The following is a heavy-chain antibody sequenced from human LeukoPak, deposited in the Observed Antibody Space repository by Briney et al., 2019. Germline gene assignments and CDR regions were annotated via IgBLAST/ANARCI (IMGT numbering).Heavy chain of an antibody. CDR1: GFSFYSAW. V-gene: IGHV3-15*07. J-gene: IGHJ5*02. D-gene: IGHD3-22*01. CDR2: IRSNSDGGTI. Sequence: PGGSLRLSCATSGFSFYSAWMNWVRQAPGKGLEWVGRIRSNSDGGTIDYAAPVKGRFTLSRDDSKDTLYLQMNSLQTEDTAVYYCATDFYDSTWGQGTLVTVSS. CDR3: ATDFYDST.